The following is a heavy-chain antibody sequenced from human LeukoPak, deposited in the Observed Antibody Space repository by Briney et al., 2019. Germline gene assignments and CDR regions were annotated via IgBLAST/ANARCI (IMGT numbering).Heavy chain of an antibody. J-gene: IGHJ6*02. Sequence: SQTLSLTCAVSGGSISSGGYSWSWIRQPPGKGLEWIGYIYHSGSTYYNPSLKSRVTISVDRSKNQFSLKLNSVTAADTAVYYCARGPIFGVVSPYFHGMDVWGQGTTVTVSS. V-gene: IGHV4-30-2*01. D-gene: IGHD3-3*01. CDR2: IYHSGST. CDR1: GGSISSGGYS. CDR3: ARGPIFGVVSPYFHGMDV.